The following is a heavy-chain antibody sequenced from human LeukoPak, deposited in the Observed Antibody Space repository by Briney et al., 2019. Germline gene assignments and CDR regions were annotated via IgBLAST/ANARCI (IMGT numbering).Heavy chain of an antibody. CDR3: AKDRAIYDFWSGYGYFQH. D-gene: IGHD3-3*01. J-gene: IGHJ1*01. V-gene: IGHV3-30*02. CDR1: GFTFSSHG. CDR2: IRYDGSNK. Sequence: GGSLRLSCAASGFTFSSHGMHWVRQAPGKGLEWEAFIRYDGSNKYYADSVKGRFTISRDNSKNTLYLQMNSLRAEDTAVYYCAKDRAIYDFWSGYGYFQHWGQGTLVTVSS.